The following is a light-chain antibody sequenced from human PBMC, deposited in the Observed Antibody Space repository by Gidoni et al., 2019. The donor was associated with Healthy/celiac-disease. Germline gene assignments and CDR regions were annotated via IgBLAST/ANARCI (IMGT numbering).Light chain of an antibody. J-gene: IGKJ4*01. V-gene: IGKV1-6*01. Sequence: AIQMTQSPSSLSASVGDRVTITCRASQGIRNDLGWYQQKPGKAPKLLIYAASSLQSGVPSRFSVSGSCTDFTLTISSLQPEDFATYYCLQDYNYYSFXGXTKVEIK. CDR3: LQDYNYYS. CDR2: AAS. CDR1: QGIRND.